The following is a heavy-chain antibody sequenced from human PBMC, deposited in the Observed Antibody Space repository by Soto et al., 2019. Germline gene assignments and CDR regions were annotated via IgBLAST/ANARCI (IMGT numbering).Heavy chain of an antibody. Sequence: GASVKVSFKASGYTFPGYYMHWVRQAPGQGLEWMGWINPSSGGTNYAQKFQGRVTMTRDTSISTAYMELSRLRSDDTAVYYCAFSYYYDSRSYAFDIWGQGTMVTVSS. CDR2: INPSSGGT. V-gene: IGHV1-2*02. J-gene: IGHJ3*02. CDR1: GYTFPGYY. D-gene: IGHD3-22*01. CDR3: AFSYYYDSRSYAFDI.